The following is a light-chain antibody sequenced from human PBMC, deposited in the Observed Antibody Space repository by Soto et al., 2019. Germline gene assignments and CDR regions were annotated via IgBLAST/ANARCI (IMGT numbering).Light chain of an antibody. CDR1: QSVGTF. J-gene: IGKJ1*01. CDR2: GAS. CDR3: QQYGSSLWT. Sequence: ELVLTQSPGTLSLSPGERATLSCRASQSVGTFFAWYQQKPGQAPRLLIYGASSRATGIPDRFSGSGSGTDFTLTISRLEPEDFAVYYCQQYGSSLWTVGQGTKVDIK. V-gene: IGKV3-20*01.